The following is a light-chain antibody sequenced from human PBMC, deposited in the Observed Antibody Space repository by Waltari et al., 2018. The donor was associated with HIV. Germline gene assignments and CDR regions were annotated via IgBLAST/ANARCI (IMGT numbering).Light chain of an antibody. CDR2: GAS. CDR3: QQYYNWPPWT. V-gene: IGKV3-15*01. Sequence: EIVMTQSPATLSVPPGERATLSCRASHGVSSSLAWYQQRPGQAPRLLIYGASTRAAGIPARFSGSGSGTEFTLTISSLQSEDFALYYCQQYYNWPPWTFGQGTKVEIK. J-gene: IGKJ1*01. CDR1: HGVSSS.